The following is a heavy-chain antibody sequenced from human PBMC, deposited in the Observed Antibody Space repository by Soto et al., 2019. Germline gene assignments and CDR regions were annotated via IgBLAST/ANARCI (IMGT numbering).Heavy chain of an antibody. J-gene: IGHJ6*02. V-gene: IGHV4-59*01. CDR1: GGSISSYY. D-gene: IGHD2-2*01. CDR2: IYYSGST. Sequence: PSETLSLTCTVSGGSISSYYWSWIRQPPGKGLEWIGYIYYSGSTNYNPSLKSRVTISVDTSKNQFSLKLSSVTAADTAVYYCAXASTQEPYYYYYYGMDVWGQGTTVTVSS. CDR3: AXASTQEPYYYYYYGMDV.